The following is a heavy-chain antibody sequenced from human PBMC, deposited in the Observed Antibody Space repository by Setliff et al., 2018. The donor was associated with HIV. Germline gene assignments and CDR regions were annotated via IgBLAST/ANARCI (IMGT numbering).Heavy chain of an antibody. CDR1: GFTLNSYG. Sequence: PGGSLRLSCAASGFTLNSYGMHWVRQAPGKGLEWVAVIWYDGSNIYYLESVKGRFTISRDNSKNTLYLQMNGLRVEDTAVYYCATYGGSFPGWFDTWGQGTPVTSPQ. D-gene: IGHD1-26*01. V-gene: IGHV3-33*01. J-gene: IGHJ5*02. CDR3: ATYGGSFPGWFDT. CDR2: IWYDGSNI.